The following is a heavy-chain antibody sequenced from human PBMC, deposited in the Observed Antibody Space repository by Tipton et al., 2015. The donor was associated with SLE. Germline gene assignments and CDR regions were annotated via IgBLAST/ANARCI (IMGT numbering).Heavy chain of an antibody. CDR3: ARVRWELLTFFDY. CDR1: GGSISSSSYY. CDR2: IYYSGST. Sequence: TLSLTCTVSGGSISSSSYYWGWIRQPPGKGLEWIGSIYYSGSTYYNPSLKSRVTISVDTSKTQFSLKLSPVTAADTAVYYCARVRWELLTFFDYWGQGTLVTVSS. J-gene: IGHJ4*02. D-gene: IGHD1-26*01. V-gene: IGHV4-39*01.